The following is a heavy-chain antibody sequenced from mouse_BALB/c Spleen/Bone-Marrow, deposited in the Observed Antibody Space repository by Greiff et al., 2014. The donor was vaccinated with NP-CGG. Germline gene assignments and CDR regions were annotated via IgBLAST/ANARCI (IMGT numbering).Heavy chain of an antibody. CDR2: ISNGGGST. V-gene: IGHV5-12-2*01. CDR1: GFTFSSYT. CDR3: ARRSAATYYFDY. D-gene: IGHD1-2*01. J-gene: IGHJ2*01. Sequence: EVQGVESGGGLVQPGGSLKLSCAASGFTFSSYTMSWARQTPEKRLEWVAYISNGGGSTYYPDTVKGRFTISRDNAKNTLYLQMSSLKSEDTAMYYCARRSAATYYFDYWGQGTTLTVSS.